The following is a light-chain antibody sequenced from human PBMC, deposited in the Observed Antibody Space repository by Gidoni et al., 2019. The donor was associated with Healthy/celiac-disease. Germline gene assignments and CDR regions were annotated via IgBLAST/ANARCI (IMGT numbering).Light chain of an antibody. CDR1: SSDVGSYNL. CDR3: CSYAGSSTFGV. CDR2: EVS. V-gene: IGLV2-23*02. J-gene: IGLJ2*01. Sequence: QSITISCTGTSSDVGSYNLVSWYQQHPGKAPKLMIYEVSKRPSGVSNRFSGSKSGNTASLTIPGLQAEDEADYYCCSYAGSSTFGVFGGGTKLTVL.